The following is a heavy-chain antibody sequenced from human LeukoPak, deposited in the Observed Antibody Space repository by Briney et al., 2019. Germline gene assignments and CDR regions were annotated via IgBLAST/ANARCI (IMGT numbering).Heavy chain of an antibody. V-gene: IGHV4-34*01. CDR2: INYSGST. CDR1: GGSFSGYY. D-gene: IGHD6-13*01. J-gene: IGHJ5*02. CDR3: ARGLAAAGTGIDP. Sequence: PSETLSLTCAVYGGSFSGYYWSWIRQLPGKGLEWIGEINYSGSTNYNPSLKSRVTISVDTSKNQFSLKLSSVTAADTAVYYCARGLAAAGTGIDPWGQGTLVTVSS.